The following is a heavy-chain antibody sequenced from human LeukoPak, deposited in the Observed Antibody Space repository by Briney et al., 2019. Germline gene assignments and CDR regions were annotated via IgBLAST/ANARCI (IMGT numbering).Heavy chain of an antibody. J-gene: IGHJ6*03. CDR1: GLTFCDLA. CDR3: AKAAYGDTIYHNYYKDF. CDR2: ITGDGDAT. V-gene: IGHV3-23*01. Sequence: GGSLRLSCGASGLTFCDLAMRGVRQVTGKGLEWVSAITGDGDATYYADSVRGRFTISRDNSKNTLYLQLNSLRVDDTAVYYCAKAAYGDTIYHNYYKDFWGKGTMVTVSS. D-gene: IGHD5-24*01.